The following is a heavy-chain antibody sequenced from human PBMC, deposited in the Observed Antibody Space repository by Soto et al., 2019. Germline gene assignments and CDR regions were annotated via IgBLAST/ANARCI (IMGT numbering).Heavy chain of an antibody. V-gene: IGHV3-74*01. Sequence: EVQLVESGGGLVQPGGSLRLSCVVSGITFSTYRMHWVRQAPGKGLVWVSHIKSDGTVTHYTDSVRGRFIISRDNAKNTLFLQMNSLRAEDTAVYYCARENYDFWSGYYLDYWGQGTLDTVSS. D-gene: IGHD3-3*01. J-gene: IGHJ4*02. CDR2: IKSDGTVT. CDR1: GITFSTYR. CDR3: ARENYDFWSGYYLDY.